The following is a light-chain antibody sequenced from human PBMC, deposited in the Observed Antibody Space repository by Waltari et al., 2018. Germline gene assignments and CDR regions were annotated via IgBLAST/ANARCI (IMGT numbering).Light chain of an antibody. CDR2: KAS. V-gene: IGKV1-5*03. CDR1: QTINSW. CDR3: QQYSSYWT. J-gene: IGKJ1*01. Sequence: DIQMTQSPSTLSASVGDRVTITCRASQTINSWLAWYQQKPGKAPKVLIYKASSLESGVPSRFSGSGSGTEFTLTISNLQPDDFATYFCQQYSSYWTFGQGTKVEIK.